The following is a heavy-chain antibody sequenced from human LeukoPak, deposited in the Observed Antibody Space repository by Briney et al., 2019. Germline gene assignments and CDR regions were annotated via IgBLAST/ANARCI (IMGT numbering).Heavy chain of an antibody. J-gene: IGHJ4*02. CDR3: ARGYWFYFDY. CDR2: IYYSGST. V-gene: IGHV4-39*07. CDR1: GGSISSSSYY. Sequence: PSETLSLTCTVSGGSISSSSYYWGWIRQPPGKGLEWIGSIYYSGSTYYNPSLKSRATISADTSKNQISLKLSSLTAADTAVYYCARGYWFYFDYWGQGTLVTVSS. D-gene: IGHD2-8*02.